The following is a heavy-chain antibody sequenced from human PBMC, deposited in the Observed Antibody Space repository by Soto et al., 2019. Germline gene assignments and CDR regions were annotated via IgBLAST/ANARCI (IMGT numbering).Heavy chain of an antibody. CDR3: AKGGEGGGFAWLLLYYFDY. CDR2: ISYDGSNK. Sequence: QVQLVESGGGVVQPGRSLRLSCAASGFTFSSYGMHWVRQAPGKGLEWVAVISYDGSNKYYADSVKGRFTISRDNSKNTLYLQMNSLRAEDTAVYYCAKGGEGGGFAWLLLYYFDYWGQGTLVTVSS. V-gene: IGHV3-30*18. D-gene: IGHD3-9*01. J-gene: IGHJ4*02. CDR1: GFTFSSYG.